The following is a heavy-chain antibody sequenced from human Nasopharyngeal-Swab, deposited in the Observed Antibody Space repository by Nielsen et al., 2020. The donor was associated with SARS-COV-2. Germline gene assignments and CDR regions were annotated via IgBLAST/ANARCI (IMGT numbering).Heavy chain of an antibody. CDR1: GYTVTSYW. V-gene: IGHV5-51*01. CDR2: IYPGDSDT. CDR3: ARRGRDGYNFSDY. Sequence: GESLKISCRGSGYTVTSYWIGWVRQMPGKGREWMGIIYPGDSDTRYTPSFQAKVTISADKSISTAYLQWSSLKASDTAMYYCARRGRDGYNFSDYWGQGTLVTVSS. J-gene: IGHJ4*02. D-gene: IGHD5-24*01.